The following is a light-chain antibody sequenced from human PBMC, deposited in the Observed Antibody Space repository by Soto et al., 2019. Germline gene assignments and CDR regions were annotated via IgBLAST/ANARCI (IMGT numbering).Light chain of an antibody. CDR1: QSISNY. Sequence: DIQMTQSPSSLSASIGDRVTITCRASQSISNYLNWYEQKPGKAPKFLIYDASNLQSGVPSRFSGSGSGTGFTLTISSLQPEDFAIYYSQQSYSTLFTFGGGTSVEIK. CDR2: DAS. CDR3: QQSYSTLFT. V-gene: IGKV1-39*01. J-gene: IGKJ4*01.